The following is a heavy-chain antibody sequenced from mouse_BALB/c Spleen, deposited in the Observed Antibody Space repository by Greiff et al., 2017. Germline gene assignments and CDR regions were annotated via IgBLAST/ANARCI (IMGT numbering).Heavy chain of an antibody. CDR1: GFTLSSYA. D-gene: IGHD2-1*01. J-gene: IGHJ4*01. Sequence: EVKLVESGGGLVKPGGSLKLSCAASGFTLSSYAMSWVRQSPEKGLEWVAEISSGGSYTYYPDSVKGRCTISRDNAKNTLYLQMSSLKSEDTAMYYCTRVYYGNYNAMDYWGQGTSVTVSS. V-gene: IGHV5-6-4*02. CDR2: ISSGGSYT. CDR3: TRVYYGNYNAMDY.